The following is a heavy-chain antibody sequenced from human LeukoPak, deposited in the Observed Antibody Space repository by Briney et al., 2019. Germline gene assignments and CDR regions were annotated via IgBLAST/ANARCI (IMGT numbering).Heavy chain of an antibody. J-gene: IGHJ6*02. Sequence: PGRSLRLSCAASGFTFSSYAMHWVRQAPGKGLEWVAVISYDGSNKYYADSVKGRFTSSRDNSKNTVYLQMNALRAEDSAVYYCARGTVWRLGSYGLDVWGQGTTVTVSS. V-gene: IGHV3-30*14. CDR1: GFTFSSYA. D-gene: IGHD3-16*01. CDR2: ISYDGSNK. CDR3: ARGTVWRLGSYGLDV.